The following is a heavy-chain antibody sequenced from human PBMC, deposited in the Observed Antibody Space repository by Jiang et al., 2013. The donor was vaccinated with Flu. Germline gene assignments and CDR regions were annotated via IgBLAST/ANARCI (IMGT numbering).Heavy chain of an antibody. J-gene: IGHJ4*02. CDR2: IYTSGST. D-gene: IGHD3-9*01. CDR3: ASQRYFDWSGMEN. V-gene: IGHV4-61*02. CDR1: GGSISSGGYY. Sequence: PGLVKPSQTLSLTCTVSGGSISSGGYYWSWIRQSAGKGLEWIGRIYTSGSTNYNPSLKSRVTISVDTSKNQFSLKLSSVTAADTAVYYCASQRYFDWSGMENWGQGTLVTVSS.